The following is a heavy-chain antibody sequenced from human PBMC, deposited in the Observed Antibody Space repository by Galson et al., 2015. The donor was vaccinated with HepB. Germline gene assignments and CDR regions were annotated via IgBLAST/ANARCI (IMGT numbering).Heavy chain of an antibody. V-gene: IGHV4-34*01. D-gene: IGHD2-2*01. CDR2: INHSGST. Sequence: ETLSLTCAVYGGSFSGYYWSWIRQPPGKGLEWVGEINHSGSTNYNPSLKSRVTISVDTSKNQFSLKLSSVTAADTAVYYCARVGQGLLKIPAANVDIWGQGTMVTVSS. CDR1: GGSFSGYY. J-gene: IGHJ3*02. CDR3: ARVGQGLLKIPAANVDI.